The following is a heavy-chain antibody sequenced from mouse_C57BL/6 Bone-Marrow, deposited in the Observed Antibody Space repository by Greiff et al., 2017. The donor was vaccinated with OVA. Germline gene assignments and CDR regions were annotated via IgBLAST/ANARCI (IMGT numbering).Heavy chain of an antibody. Sequence: QVQLQQSGAELVRPGASVTLSCKASGYTFTDYEMHWVKQTPVHGLEWIGAIDPETGGTAYNQKFKGKAILTADKSSSTAYMELRSLTSEDTAVYYWTRSRGYDGYFDYWGQGTTLTVSS. CDR1: GYTFTDYE. V-gene: IGHV1-15*01. J-gene: IGHJ2*01. D-gene: IGHD2-2*01. CDR3: TRSRGYDGYFDY. CDR2: IDPETGGT.